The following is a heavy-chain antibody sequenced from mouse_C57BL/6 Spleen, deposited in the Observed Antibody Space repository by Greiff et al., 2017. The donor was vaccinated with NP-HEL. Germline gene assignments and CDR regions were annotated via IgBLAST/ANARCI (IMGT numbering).Heavy chain of an antibody. D-gene: IGHD2-4*01. CDR3: TREWGLRRTTGAWFAY. CDR1: GYTFTDYE. CDR2: IDPETGGT. V-gene: IGHV1-15*01. Sequence: VQLQQSGAELVRPGASVTLSCKASGYTFTDYEMHWVKQTPVHGLEWIGAIDPETGGTAYNQKFKGKAILTADKSSSTAYMELRSLTSEDSAVYYCTREWGLRRTTGAWFAYWGQGTLVTVSA. J-gene: IGHJ3*01.